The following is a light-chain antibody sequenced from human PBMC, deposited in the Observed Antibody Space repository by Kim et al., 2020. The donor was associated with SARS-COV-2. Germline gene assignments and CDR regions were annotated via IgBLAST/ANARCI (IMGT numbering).Light chain of an antibody. CDR2: QDS. V-gene: IGLV3-1*01. CDR3: QAWDSSNWV. J-gene: IGLJ3*02. Sequence: VSPGQTASITCSGDKLGDKYACWYQQKPGQPPVLVIYQDSKRPAGIPERFSGSNSGNTATLTISGTQAMDEADYYCQAWDSSNWVFGGGTQLTVL. CDR1: KLGDKY.